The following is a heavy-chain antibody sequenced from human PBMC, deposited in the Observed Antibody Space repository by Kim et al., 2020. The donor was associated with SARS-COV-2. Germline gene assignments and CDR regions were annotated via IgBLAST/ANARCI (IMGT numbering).Heavy chain of an antibody. CDR1: GFNFTDAW. CDR2: IKSKTDGGTT. D-gene: IGHD6-6*01. J-gene: IGHJ4*02. V-gene: IGHV3-15*01. Sequence: GGSLRLSCAGSGFNFTDAWMSWVRQAPGKGLEWVGRIKSKTDGGTTDYAAPVKGRFTISRDDSKNTLYLQMNSLKNEDTGVFYCTCYSSSHRADYWGQGT. CDR3: TCYSSSHRADY.